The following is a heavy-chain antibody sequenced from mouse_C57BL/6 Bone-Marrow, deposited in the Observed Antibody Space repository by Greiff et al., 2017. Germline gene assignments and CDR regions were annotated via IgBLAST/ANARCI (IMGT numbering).Heavy chain of an antibody. V-gene: IGHV5-6*01. Sequence: DVHLVESGGDLVKPGGSLKLSCAASGFTFSSYGMSWVRQTPDKRLEWVATISSGGSYTYYPDSVKGRFTISRDNAKNTLYLQMSSLKSEDTAMYYCARQYDYDEEAYYFDYWGQGTTLTVSS. CDR1: GFTFSSYG. D-gene: IGHD2-4*01. CDR3: ARQYDYDEEAYYFDY. J-gene: IGHJ2*01. CDR2: ISSGGSYT.